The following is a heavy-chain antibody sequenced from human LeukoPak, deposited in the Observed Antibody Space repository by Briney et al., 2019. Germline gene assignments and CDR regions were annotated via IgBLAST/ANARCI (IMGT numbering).Heavy chain of an antibody. CDR2: IYYRGST. V-gene: IGHV4-61*01. CDR1: GGSISSRSYY. D-gene: IGHD3-10*01. J-gene: IGHJ4*02. CDR3: ARANYGSGTYYDQFDY. Sequence: SETLSLTCTVSGGSISSRSYYWSWIRQPPGQGLEWIGHIYYRGSTNYNPFLKSRVTISVDTSKNQFSLRLSSLTAADTAVYYCARANYGSGTYYDQFDYWGQGTLVTVSS.